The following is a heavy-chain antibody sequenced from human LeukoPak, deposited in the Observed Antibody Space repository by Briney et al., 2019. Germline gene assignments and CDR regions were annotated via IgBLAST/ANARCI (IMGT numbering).Heavy chain of an antibody. V-gene: IGHV3-66*01. CDR1: GFTVSSSY. CDR2: MYNGGNT. Sequence: GGSLRLSCAASGFTVSSSYISWVRQAPGKGLEWVSVMYNGGNTYYADSVKGRFTISRDKSKNTLYLQMNSLRAEDTAVYHCARVQAVFQNFDYWGQGTLVTVFS. CDR3: ARVQAVFQNFDY. J-gene: IGHJ4*02.